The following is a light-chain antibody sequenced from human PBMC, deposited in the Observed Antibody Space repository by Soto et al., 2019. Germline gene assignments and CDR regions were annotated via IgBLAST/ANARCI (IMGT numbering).Light chain of an antibody. V-gene: IGKV1-39*01. CDR2: DTS. CDR1: QTHIAY. CDR3: QQSYSTPIT. J-gene: IGKJ5*01. Sequence: APVGGRVTHTFRASQTHIAYLAWYQQKPGTAPKLLIYDTSSLETGVPSRFSGSRSATHFTLTISSLQPEDFATYYCQQSYSTPITFGQGTRLEIK.